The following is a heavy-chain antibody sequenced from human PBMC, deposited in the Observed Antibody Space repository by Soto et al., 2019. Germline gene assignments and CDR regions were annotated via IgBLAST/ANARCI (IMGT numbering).Heavy chain of an antibody. Sequence: QVQLQESGPGLVKPSQTLSLTCTVSGGSISSGGYYWSWIRQHPGKGLEWIGYIYYSGSTHYHPSLKSRVNISVDTSNNQFYRKLSSVTAADTAVYYCARGVECSGGSCYTNNWFDPWGQGTLVTVSS. CDR1: GGSISSGGYY. CDR2: IYYSGST. D-gene: IGHD2-15*01. V-gene: IGHV4-31*03. CDR3: ARGVECSGGSCYTNNWFDP. J-gene: IGHJ5*02.